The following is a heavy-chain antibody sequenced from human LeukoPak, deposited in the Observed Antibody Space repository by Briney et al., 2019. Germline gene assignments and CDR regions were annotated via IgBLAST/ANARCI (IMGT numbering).Heavy chain of an antibody. CDR3: ARQYYYGSGIRLAPNFDY. J-gene: IGHJ4*02. CDR1: GGSISSSSYY. D-gene: IGHD3-10*01. CDR2: IYYSGST. Sequence: SETLSLTCTVSGGSISSSSYYWGWIRQPPGKGLEWIGSIYYSGSTYYNPSLKSRVTISVDTSKNQFSLKLSSVTAADTAVYYCARQYYYGSGIRLAPNFDYWGQGTLVTVSS. V-gene: IGHV4-39*01.